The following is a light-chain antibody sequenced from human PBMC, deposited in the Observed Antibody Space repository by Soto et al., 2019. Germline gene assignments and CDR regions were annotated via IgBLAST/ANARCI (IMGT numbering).Light chain of an antibody. J-gene: IGLJ1*01. Sequence: QSVLTQPPSASGTPGQRVTISCSGSSSNIGSNYVYWYQQLPGTAPKLLINRNNQRPSGVPDRFSSSRSGTSASLAISGLRSEDEADYYCAAWDDSLSGQVFGTGTKVTVL. CDR2: RNN. CDR3: AAWDDSLSGQV. CDR1: SSNIGSNY. V-gene: IGLV1-47*01.